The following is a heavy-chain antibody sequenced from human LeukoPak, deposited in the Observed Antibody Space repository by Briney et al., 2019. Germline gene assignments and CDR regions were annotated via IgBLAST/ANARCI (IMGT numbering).Heavy chain of an antibody. Sequence: GGSLRLSCAASGITFSSYYMSWVRQAPGKGLDWVANIKQDGSAKYYVDSVKGRFTISRDNAKNSLHLQMNSLRAEDTAVYFCAGALAGGLEFTFAYWGQGVLVTVSS. CDR3: AGALAGGLEFTFAY. J-gene: IGHJ4*02. CDR2: IKQDGSAK. CDR1: GITFSSYY. D-gene: IGHD3-16*01. V-gene: IGHV3-7*01.